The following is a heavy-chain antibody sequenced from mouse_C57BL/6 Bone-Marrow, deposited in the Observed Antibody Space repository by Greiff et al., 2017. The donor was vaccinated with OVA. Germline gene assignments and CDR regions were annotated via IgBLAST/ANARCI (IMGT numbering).Heavy chain of an antibody. Sequence: VQLQQSGPELVKPGASVKISCKASGYSFTDYNMNWVKQSNGKSLEWFGVINPNYGTTSYNQKFKGKATLTVDQSSSTAYMQLNSLTSEDSAVYYCAFYYGSSYRYFDVWGTGTTVTVSS. D-gene: IGHD1-1*01. V-gene: IGHV1-39*01. CDR1: GYSFTDYN. CDR3: AFYYGSSYRYFDV. J-gene: IGHJ1*03. CDR2: INPNYGTT.